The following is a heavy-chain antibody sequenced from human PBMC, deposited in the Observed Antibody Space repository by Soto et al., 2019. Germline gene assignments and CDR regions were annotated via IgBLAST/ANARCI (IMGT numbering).Heavy chain of an antibody. D-gene: IGHD3-10*01. J-gene: IGHJ5*02. V-gene: IGHV4-39*02. CDR3: ARDRPLLLWFGELCCWFDP. CDR2: IYYSGST. CDR1: GGSISSSSYY. Sequence: PSETLSLTCTVSGGSISSSSYYWGWIRQPPGKGLEWIGSIYYSGSTYYNPSLKSRVTISVDTSKNQFSLKLSSVTAADTAVYYCARDRPLLLWFGELCCWFDPWGQGTLVTVSS.